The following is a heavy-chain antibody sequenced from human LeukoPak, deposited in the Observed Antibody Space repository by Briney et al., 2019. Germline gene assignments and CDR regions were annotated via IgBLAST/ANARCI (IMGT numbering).Heavy chain of an antibody. D-gene: IGHD6-19*01. J-gene: IGHJ4*02. CDR3: ARGGRSSGWYYFDY. CDR1: GHSISSGYY. V-gene: IGHV4-38-2*02. CDR2: IYHSGST. Sequence: PSETLSLTCTVSGHSISSGYYWGWIRQPPGKGLEWIGSIYHSGSTYYNPSLKSRLTISVDTSKNQFSLKLSSVTAADTAVYYCARGGRSSGWYYFDYWGQGTLVTVSS.